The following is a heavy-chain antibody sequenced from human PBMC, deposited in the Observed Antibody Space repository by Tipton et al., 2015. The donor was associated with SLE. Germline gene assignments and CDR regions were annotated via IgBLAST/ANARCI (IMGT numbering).Heavy chain of an antibody. D-gene: IGHD3-10*01. Sequence: SLRLSCAASGFTFSSYAIHWVRQAPGKGLEWVAVISYDGSNKYYADSVKGRFTISRDNSKNTLYLQMNSLRAEDTAVYYCARGAYGSGSYYHNWFDPWGQGTLVTVSS. CDR1: GFTFSSYA. CDR3: ARGAYGSGSYYHNWFDP. V-gene: IGHV3-30-3*01. CDR2: ISYDGSNK. J-gene: IGHJ5*02.